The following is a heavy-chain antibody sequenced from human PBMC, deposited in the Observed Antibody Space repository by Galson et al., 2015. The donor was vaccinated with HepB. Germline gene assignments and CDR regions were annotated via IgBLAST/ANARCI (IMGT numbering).Heavy chain of an antibody. V-gene: IGHV3-74*01. J-gene: IGHJ4*02. Sequence: SLRLPCAASGFTFSSYWMHWVRQAPGKGLVWVSRINSDGSSISYADSVKGRFTISRDNAKNTLYLQMNSLRVEDTAVYYCARVRLGDCSGGTCLDGYFDSWGQGNLVTVSS. CDR3: ARVRLGDCSGGTCLDGYFDS. CDR2: INSDGSSI. CDR1: GFTFSSYW. D-gene: IGHD2-15*01.